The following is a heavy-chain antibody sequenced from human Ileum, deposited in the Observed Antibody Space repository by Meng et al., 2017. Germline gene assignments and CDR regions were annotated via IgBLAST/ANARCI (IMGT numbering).Heavy chain of an antibody. D-gene: IGHD3-3*01. Sequence: GGSLRPSCAASGFTFTNYRMSWVRQAAGKGLEWVANIKQDGSEKYYVDSVKGRFTISRDSAKNSLYLQMNSLKAEDTGVYYCASDISPLKYTFWSCSYQSVYHFYGLDVWGQGTTVTVSS. V-gene: IGHV3-7*01. CDR3: ASDISPLKYTFWSCSYQSVYHFYGLDV. CDR2: IKQDGSEK. CDR1: GFTFTNYR. J-gene: IGHJ6*02.